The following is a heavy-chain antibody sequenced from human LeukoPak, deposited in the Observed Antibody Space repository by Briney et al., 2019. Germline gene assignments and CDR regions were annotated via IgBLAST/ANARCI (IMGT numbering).Heavy chain of an antibody. CDR3: ARDGDRYCSGGSCYYHY. V-gene: IGHV3-21*01. CDR1: GFTFSSYS. D-gene: IGHD2-15*01. J-gene: IGHJ4*02. Sequence: GGSLRLSCAASGFTFSSYSMNWVRQAPGKGLEWVSSISSSSSYIYYADSVKGRFTISRDNAKNSLYLQMNSLRAEDTAVYYCARDGDRYCSGGSCYYHYWGKGTLVTVSS. CDR2: ISSSSSYI.